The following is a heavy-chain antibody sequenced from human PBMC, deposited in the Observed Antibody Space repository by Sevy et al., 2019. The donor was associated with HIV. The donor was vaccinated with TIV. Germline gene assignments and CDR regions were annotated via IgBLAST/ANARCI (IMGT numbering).Heavy chain of an antibody. CDR2: IYYSGST. D-gene: IGHD3-16*01. V-gene: IGHV4-59*01. CDR1: GGSISSYY. Sequence: SETLSLTCTVSGGSISSYYWSWIRQPPGKGLEWIGYIYYSGSTNYNPSLKSRVTISVDTSKNQFSLKLSSVTAADTAVYYCERDNLRGYGMDVWGKGTTVTVSS. J-gene: IGHJ6*04. CDR3: ERDNLRGYGMDV.